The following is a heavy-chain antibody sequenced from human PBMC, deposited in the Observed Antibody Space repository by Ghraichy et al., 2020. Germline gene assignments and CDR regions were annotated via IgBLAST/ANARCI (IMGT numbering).Heavy chain of an antibody. CDR1: GFTFSSYA. V-gene: IGHV3-23*01. CDR2: ISGSGGST. J-gene: IGHJ4*02. D-gene: IGHD2-2*02. CDR3: AKEGCSSTSCYTGPCSGGSCYIDY. Sequence: GGSLRLSCAASGFTFSSYAMSWVRQAPGKGLEWVSAISGSGGSTYYADSVKGRFTISRDNSKNTLYLQMNSLRAEDTAVYYCAKEGCSSTSCYTGPCSGGSCYIDYWGQGTLVTVSS.